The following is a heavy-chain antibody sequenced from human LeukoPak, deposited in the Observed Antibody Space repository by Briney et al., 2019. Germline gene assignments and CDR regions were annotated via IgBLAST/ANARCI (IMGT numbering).Heavy chain of an antibody. J-gene: IGHJ4*02. V-gene: IGHV3-53*01. Sequence: GGSLRLSCAASGFTFSSYAMNWVRQAPGKGLEWVSVLYSGGSTYYADSVKGRFTISRDNSKNTLYLQMNSLRAEDTAVYYCARRKDDSNGYYQYYFDYWGQGTLVTVSS. D-gene: IGHD3-22*01. CDR2: LYSGGST. CDR1: GFTFSSYA. CDR3: ARRKDDSNGYYQYYFDY.